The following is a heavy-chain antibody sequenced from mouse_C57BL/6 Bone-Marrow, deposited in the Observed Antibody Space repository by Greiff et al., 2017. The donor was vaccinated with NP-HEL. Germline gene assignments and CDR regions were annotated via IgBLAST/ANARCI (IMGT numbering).Heavy chain of an antibody. Sequence: QVQLQQPGAELVMPGASVKLSCKASGYTFTSYWMHWVKQRPGQGLEWIGEIDPSDSYTNYNQKFKGKSTLTVDKSSSTAYMQLSSLTSGDSAVYYCARETTVVDQDWYLDVWGTGTTVTVSS. V-gene: IGHV1-69*01. D-gene: IGHD1-1*01. J-gene: IGHJ1*03. CDR2: IDPSDSYT. CDR1: GYTFTSYW. CDR3: ARETTVVDQDWYLDV.